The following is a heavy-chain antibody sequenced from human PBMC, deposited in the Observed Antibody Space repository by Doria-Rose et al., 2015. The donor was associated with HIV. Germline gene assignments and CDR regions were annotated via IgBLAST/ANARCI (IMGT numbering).Heavy chain of an antibody. J-gene: IGHJ4*02. V-gene: IGHV2-26*01. Sequence: QVQLVQFGPVLVKPTETLTLTCTVSGVSLSSPGMGVSWIRQPPGKALEWLANSFSDDERSYTTSLKSSLTISRGTSKSQVVLTMTDMDPVDTATYYCARIKSSRWYHKYYFDFWGQGTLVIVSA. CDR3: ARIKSSRWYHKYYFDF. D-gene: IGHD6-13*01. CDR2: SFSDDER. CDR1: GVSLSSPGMG.